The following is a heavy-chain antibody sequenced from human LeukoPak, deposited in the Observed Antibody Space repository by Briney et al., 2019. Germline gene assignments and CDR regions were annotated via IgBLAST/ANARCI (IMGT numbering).Heavy chain of an antibody. CDR1: GFTFSSYA. V-gene: IGHV3-23*01. J-gene: IGHJ4*02. Sequence: QTGGSLRLSCAASGFTFSSYAMSWVRQAPGKGLEWVSAISGSGGSTYYADSVKGRFTIYRDNSKNTLYLQMNSLRAEDTAVYYCARDFFYYGSGSGFDYWGQGTLVTVSS. D-gene: IGHD3-10*01. CDR3: ARDFFYYGSGSGFDY. CDR2: ISGSGGST.